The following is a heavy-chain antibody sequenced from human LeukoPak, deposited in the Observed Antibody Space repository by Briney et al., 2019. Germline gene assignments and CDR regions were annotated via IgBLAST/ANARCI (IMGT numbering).Heavy chain of an antibody. CDR2: IYYSGST. Sequence: SETLSLTCTVSGGSINSYYWSWIRQSPGKGLEWIGYIYYSGSTNYNPSLKSRVTISVDTSKNEFSLKLSSVTAADTAVYYCARGKCYFDYWGQGTLVTVSS. CDR3: ARGKCYFDY. CDR1: GGSINSYY. J-gene: IGHJ4*02. V-gene: IGHV4-59*01.